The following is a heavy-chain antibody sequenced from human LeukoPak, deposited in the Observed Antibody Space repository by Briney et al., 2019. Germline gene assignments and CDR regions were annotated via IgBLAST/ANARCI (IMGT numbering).Heavy chain of an antibody. CDR1: GGSISSSTYY. V-gene: IGHV4-39*01. CDR2: IYYSGNT. J-gene: IGHJ4*02. D-gene: IGHD4-17*01. Sequence: SETLSLTCTVSGGSISSSTYYWGWIRQSPGKGLEWIGNIYYSGNTYYNPSLKSRVTTSVDTSKNQFSLKLSSVTAADTAVYYCVLDYGDYAFDYWGQGTLVTVSS. CDR3: VLDYGDYAFDY.